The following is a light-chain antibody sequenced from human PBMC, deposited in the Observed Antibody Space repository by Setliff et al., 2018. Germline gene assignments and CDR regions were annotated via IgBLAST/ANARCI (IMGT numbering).Light chain of an antibody. J-gene: IGLJ2*01. CDR1: SSNIGSSY. CDR2: DNN. V-gene: IGLV1-51*01. CDR3: ATWDFSLRGVV. Sequence: VLTQPPSVSAAPRRKVTISCSGSSSNIGSSYVSWYQQVPGTAPKLLIYDNNKRPSGIPDRFSGSKSGASGTLGITGLQTGDEAEYYCATWDFSLRGVVFGGGTKGTVL.